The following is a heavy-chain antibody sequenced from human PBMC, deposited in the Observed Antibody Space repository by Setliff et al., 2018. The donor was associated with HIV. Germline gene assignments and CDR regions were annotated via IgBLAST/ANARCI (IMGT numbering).Heavy chain of an antibody. D-gene: IGHD3-22*01. CDR1: GGSISSGDYF. CDR3: ATARADSSGSVGDY. CDR2: IYYSGTT. J-gene: IGHJ4*02. V-gene: IGHV4-31*03. Sequence: SETLSLTCTVSGGSISSGDYFWSWIRQLPGTGLEWIGYIYYSGTTYYNPSLKSRLTISVATSKNQFSLRLSSVTAADTAVYYCATARADSSGSVGDYWGQGTLGTVS.